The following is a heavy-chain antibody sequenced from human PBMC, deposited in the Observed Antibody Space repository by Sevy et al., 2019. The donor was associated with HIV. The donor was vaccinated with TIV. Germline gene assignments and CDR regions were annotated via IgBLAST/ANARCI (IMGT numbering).Heavy chain of an antibody. CDR3: AREGCTKPHDY. CDR2: LSFGCGEI. D-gene: IGHD2-8*01. Sequence: GGSLRLSCAASGFTFSKYSMSWVRQPPGKGLEWVSTLSFGCGEINYADSVKGRFTISRDNSKSSVYLQMNNLRPEDTAVYSCAREGCTKPHDYWGQGTLVTVSS. J-gene: IGHJ4*02. V-gene: IGHV3-23*01. CDR1: GFTFSKYS.